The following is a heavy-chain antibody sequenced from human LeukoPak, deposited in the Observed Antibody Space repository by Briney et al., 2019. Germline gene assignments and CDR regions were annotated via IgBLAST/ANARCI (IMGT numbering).Heavy chain of an antibody. CDR1: GYTFSDYD. J-gene: IGHJ6*03. CDR3: ARGLRHQLLSLLLGYYMDV. CDR2: MNPNSGNT. Sequence: GASVKVSCKSSGYTFSDYDINWVRQATGQGLEWMRWMNPNSGNTGYAQKFQGRVTITRNISINTAYMELTSLTSEDTAVYYCARGLRHQLLSLLLGYYMDVWGKGTSVTVSS. D-gene: IGHD2-15*01. V-gene: IGHV1-8*03.